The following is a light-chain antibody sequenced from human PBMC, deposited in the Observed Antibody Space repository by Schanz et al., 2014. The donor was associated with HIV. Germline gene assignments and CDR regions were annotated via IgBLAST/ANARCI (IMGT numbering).Light chain of an antibody. CDR2: DYH. CDR3: GTWDSSLNVVV. CDR1: ALNIGRNS. V-gene: IGLV1-51*01. J-gene: IGLJ2*01. Sequence: QSVLTQPPSVSAAPGQRVTISCSGSALNIGRNSVSWYQQFPGTAPNLLIYDYHERPSEIRDRFSGSKSGQSATLAIMGLQTGDEADYYCGTWDSSLNVVVFGGGTKLTVL.